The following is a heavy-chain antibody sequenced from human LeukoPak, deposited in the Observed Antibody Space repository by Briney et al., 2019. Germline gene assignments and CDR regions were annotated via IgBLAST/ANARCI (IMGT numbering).Heavy chain of an antibody. CDR1: GFTFSNKY. CDR3: ARDPYSGNYGNYYYYYMDV. J-gene: IGHJ6*03. CDR2: IYSDGRT. V-gene: IGHV3-53*01. D-gene: IGHD1-26*01. Sequence: GGSLRLSCAASGFTFSNKYMTWVRQAPGKGLEWVSLIYSDGRTYYADSVKGRCTISRDNSKNTLYLQMNSLGPEDTAVYYCARDPYSGNYGNYYYYYMDVWGKGTTVTISS.